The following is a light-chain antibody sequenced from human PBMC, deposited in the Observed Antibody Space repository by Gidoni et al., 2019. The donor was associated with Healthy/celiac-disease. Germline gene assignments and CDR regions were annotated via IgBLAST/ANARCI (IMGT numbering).Light chain of an antibody. J-gene: IGKJ4*01. CDR2: AAS. V-gene: IGKV3-11*01. CDR1: QSFSSY. CDR3: QQRSNWPLLT. Sequence: EIVLTQSPATLSFSPGERATLSCRASQSFSSYLAWYQQKPGQAPRLLIYAASNRATGIPARFSGSGSGTDFTLTISSLEPEDFAVYYCQQRSNWPLLTFXGXPKVEIK.